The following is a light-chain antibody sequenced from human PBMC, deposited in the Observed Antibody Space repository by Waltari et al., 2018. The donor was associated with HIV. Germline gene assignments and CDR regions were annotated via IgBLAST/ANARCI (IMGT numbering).Light chain of an antibody. J-gene: IGLJ1*01. Sequence: SSELTQDPVVSVALGQTIKIRCQGDSLRSFFANWYQLRPGQAPVLVVYGGNRRPTGIPDRFSASNSGNTSSLIISNSQAVDEADYFCHSRDTDGDHYVFGGGT. CDR2: GGN. CDR1: SLRSFF. CDR3: HSRDTDGDHYV. V-gene: IGLV3-19*01.